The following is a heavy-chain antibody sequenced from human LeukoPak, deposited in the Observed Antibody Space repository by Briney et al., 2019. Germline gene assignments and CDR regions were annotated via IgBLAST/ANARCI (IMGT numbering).Heavy chain of an antibody. CDR2: IYHSGST. CDR3: ARREYQLPFDY. Sequence: SETLSLTCTVSGVSVNSGTWYWSWIRQPPGKGLEWIGYIYHSGSTYYNPSLKSRVTISVDRSKNQFSLKLSSVTAADTAVYYCARREYQLPFDYWGQGTLVTVSS. D-gene: IGHD2-2*01. V-gene: IGHV4-30-2*01. J-gene: IGHJ4*02. CDR1: GVSVNSGTWY.